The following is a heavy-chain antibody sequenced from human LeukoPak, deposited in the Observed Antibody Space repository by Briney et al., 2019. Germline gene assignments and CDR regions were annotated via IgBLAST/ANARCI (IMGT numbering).Heavy chain of an antibody. D-gene: IGHD2-2*01. CDR2: ISGSGGST. CDR3: AKGARSTSDYYYGMDV. J-gene: IGHJ6*02. V-gene: IGHV3-23*01. CDR1: GFTFSSYA. Sequence: GGSLRLSCAASGFTFSSYAVSWVRQAPGKGLAWVSAISGSGGSTYYADSVKGRFTISRDNSKNTLYLQMNSLRAEDTAVYYCAKGARSTSDYYYGMDVWGQGTTVTVSS.